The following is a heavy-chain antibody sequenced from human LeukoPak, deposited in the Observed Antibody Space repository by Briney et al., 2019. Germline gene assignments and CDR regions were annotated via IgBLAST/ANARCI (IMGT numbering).Heavy chain of an antibody. CDR1: GFTFSSDW. J-gene: IGHJ5*02. CDR2: IKQGGSEK. Sequence: LAGGSLRLSCAASGFTFSSDWMSWVRQAPGKGLEWVANIKQGGSEKYYVDSVKGRFTISRDNAKNSLYLQMNSLRAEDTAVYYCARYCSSTSCYSDWFDPWGQGTLVTVSS. V-gene: IGHV3-7*03. D-gene: IGHD2-2*01. CDR3: ARYCSSTSCYSDWFDP.